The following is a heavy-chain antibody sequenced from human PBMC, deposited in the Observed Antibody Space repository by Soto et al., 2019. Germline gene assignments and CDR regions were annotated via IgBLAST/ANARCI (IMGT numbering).Heavy chain of an antibody. CDR1: GGSISSGDYY. J-gene: IGHJ6*03. D-gene: IGHD4-17*01. Sequence: QVQLQESGPGLVKPSQTLSLTCTVSGGSISSGDYYWSWIRQHPGKGLEWIGYIYYSGSTYYNPSLKSRVTISVDTSKNQFSLKLSSVTAADTAVYYCARNHGNYGDYPYYMDVWGKGTTVTVSS. CDR2: IYYSGST. V-gene: IGHV4-31*03. CDR3: ARNHGNYGDYPYYMDV.